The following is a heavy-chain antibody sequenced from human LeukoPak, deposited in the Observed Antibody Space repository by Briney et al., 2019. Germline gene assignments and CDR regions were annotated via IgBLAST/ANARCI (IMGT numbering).Heavy chain of an antibody. Sequence: SVKVSCKASGGTFSSYAISWVRQAPGQGLEWMGRIIPILGIANYAQKFQGRVTITADKSTSTAYMELSSLRSEDTAVYYCARGRDGDYWGYYFDYWGQGTLVTVSS. CDR3: ARGRDGDYWGYYFDY. CDR2: IIPILGIA. V-gene: IGHV1-69*04. D-gene: IGHD4-17*01. J-gene: IGHJ4*02. CDR1: GGTFSSYA.